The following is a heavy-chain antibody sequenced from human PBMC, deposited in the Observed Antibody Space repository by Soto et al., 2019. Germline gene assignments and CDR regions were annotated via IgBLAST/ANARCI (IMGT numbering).Heavy chain of an antibody. CDR1: GFPSSTYGFSTYA. Sequence: PGGSLRLSCLASGFPSSTYGFSTYAMTWVRQPPGKGLEWVSAIGSSGTPTYYADSVKGRFTVSRDNSKNTLYLQMNSLRAEDTAVYYCALLDYWGQGTLVTVSS. V-gene: IGHV3-23*01. J-gene: IGHJ4*02. CDR2: IGSSGTPT. CDR3: ALLDY.